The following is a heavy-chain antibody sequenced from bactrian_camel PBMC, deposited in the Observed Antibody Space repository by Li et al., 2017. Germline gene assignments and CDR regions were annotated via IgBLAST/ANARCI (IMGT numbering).Heavy chain of an antibody. Sequence: VQLVESGGASVEAGGSLTLSCTASEFTSDDPGMGWYRQAPGKQCELVSTISRNGTTYYRDSVKGRFTISQDNAKTTVSLQMNSLKSEDTAVYYCAADHADFMILLASGTWSECETIRRSLGAWGQGTQVTVS. J-gene: IGHJ4*01. CDR3: AADHADFMILLASGTWSECETIRRSLGA. D-gene: IGHD2*01. CDR2: ISRNGTT. CDR1: EFTSDDPG. V-gene: IGHV3S66*01.